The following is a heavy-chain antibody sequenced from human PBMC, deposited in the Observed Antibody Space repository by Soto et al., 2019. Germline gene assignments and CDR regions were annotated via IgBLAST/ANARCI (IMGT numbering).Heavy chain of an antibody. V-gene: IGHV1-3*01. J-gene: IGHJ4*02. CDR3: ARGPGGPDGPGDY. D-gene: IGHD2-15*01. CDR1: GYSFTSYA. Sequence: TPVKASSKAPGYSFTSYAMHSVRHAPGQRLEWMGWINAGNGNTKYSQKFQGRVTITRDTSASTAYMELSSLRSEDTAVYYCARGPGGPDGPGDYWGQGTLVTVSS. CDR2: INAGNGNT.